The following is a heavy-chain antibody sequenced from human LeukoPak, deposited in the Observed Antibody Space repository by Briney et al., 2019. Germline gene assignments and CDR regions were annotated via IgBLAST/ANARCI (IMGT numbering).Heavy chain of an antibody. Sequence: SQTLSLTCTVSGGSISSGGYYWSSLRQHPGRGLEWLGYIYYSGSTYYNPSLKSRVTISVDTSKNQFSLKLSSVTAADAAVYYCASYGDYGPQGWYFDLWGRGTLVTVSS. CDR1: GGSISSGGYY. CDR2: IYYSGST. CDR3: ASYGDYGPQGWYFDL. V-gene: IGHV4-31*03. D-gene: IGHD4-17*01. J-gene: IGHJ2*01.